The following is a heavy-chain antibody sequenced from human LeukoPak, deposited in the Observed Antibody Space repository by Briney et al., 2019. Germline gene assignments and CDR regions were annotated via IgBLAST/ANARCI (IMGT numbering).Heavy chain of an antibody. J-gene: IGHJ4*02. CDR1: GFTFSSHS. Sequence: GSLRLSCAASGFTFSSHSMNWVRQAPGKGLEWVSYISSSSSTIYYADSVKGRFTISRDNARNSLYLQMNSLRAEDTAVYYCARGAYYYEDWGQGTLVTVSS. CDR3: ARGAYYYED. D-gene: IGHD3-22*01. V-gene: IGHV3-48*01. CDR2: ISSSSSTI.